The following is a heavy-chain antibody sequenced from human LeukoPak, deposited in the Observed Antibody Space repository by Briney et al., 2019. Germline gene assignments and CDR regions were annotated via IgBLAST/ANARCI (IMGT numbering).Heavy chain of an antibody. J-gene: IGHJ3*02. V-gene: IGHV4-4*07. CDR2: IYTSGST. CDR1: GGSISSYY. Sequence: PSETLSLTCTASGGSISSYYWSWIRQPAGKGLEWIGRIYTSGSTNYNPSLKSRVTMPVDTSKNQFSLKLSSVTAADTAVYYCARGFVDTAMGDAFDIWGQGTMVTVSS. D-gene: IGHD5-18*01. CDR3: ARGFVDTAMGDAFDI.